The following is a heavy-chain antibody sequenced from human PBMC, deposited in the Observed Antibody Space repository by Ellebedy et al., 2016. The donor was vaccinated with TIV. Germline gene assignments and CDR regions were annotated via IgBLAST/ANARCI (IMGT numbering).Heavy chain of an antibody. CDR2: TYYRSKWYY. J-gene: IGHJ1*01. D-gene: IGHD3-22*01. V-gene: IGHV6-1*01. CDR1: GDSVSSNSAT. Sequence: SQTLSLTCAISGDSVSSNSATWNWIRQSPSRGLEWLGRTYYRSKWYYDYAVSMKSRITINPDTSKNQFSLQLNSVTPEDTAVYYCAREMIVVVITRAEYFQHWGRGTLVTVSS. CDR3: AREMIVVVITRAEYFQH.